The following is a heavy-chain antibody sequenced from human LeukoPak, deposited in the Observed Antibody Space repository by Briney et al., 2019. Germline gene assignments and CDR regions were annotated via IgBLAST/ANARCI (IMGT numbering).Heavy chain of an antibody. CDR2: MNPNSGNT. J-gene: IGHJ6*03. D-gene: IGHD5-18*01. Sequence: ASVKVSCKASGYTFTSYDINWLRQATGQGLEWMGWMNPNSGNTGYAQKFQGRVTMTRNTSISTAYMELSSLRSEDTAVYYCAGRGYSYGHLYYYYYMDVWGKGTTVTVSS. CDR1: GYTFTSYD. CDR3: AGRGYSYGHLYYYYYMDV. V-gene: IGHV1-8*01.